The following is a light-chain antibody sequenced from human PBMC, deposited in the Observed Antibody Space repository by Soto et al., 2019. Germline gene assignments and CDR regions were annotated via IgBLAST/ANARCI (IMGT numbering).Light chain of an antibody. J-gene: IGKJ1*01. CDR3: QQSRSAPWT. CDR2: AAS. CDR1: QDISNC. Sequence: DIQMTQSPSSLSASVGDRVTITCRASQDISNCLNWYQRKPGKAPKLLIHAASTLQSGVPSRFSGGASGTDFTLTISSLQPEDFAVYYCQQSRSAPWTFGQGTKVEIK. V-gene: IGKV1-39*01.